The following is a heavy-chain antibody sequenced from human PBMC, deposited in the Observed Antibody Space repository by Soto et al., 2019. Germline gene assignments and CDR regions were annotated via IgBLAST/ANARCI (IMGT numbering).Heavy chain of an antibody. J-gene: IGHJ6*02. V-gene: IGHV3-30-3*01. CDR3: AREVDDFWSGYYYYYYYYGMGV. D-gene: IGHD3-3*01. CDR1: GFTFSSYA. Sequence: GGSLRLSCAASGFTFSSYAMHWVRQAPGKGLEWVVVISYDGSNKYYADSVKGRFTISRDNSKNTLYLQMNSLRAEDTAVYYCAREVDDFWSGYYYYYYYYGMGVWGQGTTVTVSS. CDR2: ISYDGSNK.